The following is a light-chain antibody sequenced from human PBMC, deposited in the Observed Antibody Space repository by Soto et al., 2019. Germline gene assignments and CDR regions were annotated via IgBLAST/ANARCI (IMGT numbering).Light chain of an antibody. CDR1: QSISSY. CDR2: GAS. Sequence: DIQMTQSPSSLSASMGDRVTITCRASQSISSYLNWYQQKPGKAPKLLIYGASSLQSGAPPGFSGSGSGTDFTLTISSLQPEHFATYYYQQSYTTPWTFGQGTKVDIK. J-gene: IGKJ1*01. CDR3: QQSYTTPWT. V-gene: IGKV1-39*01.